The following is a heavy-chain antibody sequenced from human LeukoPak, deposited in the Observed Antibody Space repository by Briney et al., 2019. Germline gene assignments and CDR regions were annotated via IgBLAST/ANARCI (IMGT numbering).Heavy chain of an antibody. CDR3: AKDLKSQYGNGRDY. CDR1: GFTFSSYG. J-gene: IGHJ4*02. D-gene: IGHD2-8*01. CDR2: ISYDGSNK. V-gene: IGHV3-30*18. Sequence: GGSLRLSCAASGFTFSSYGMHWVRQAPGKGLEWVAVISYDGSNKYYADSVKGRFTISRDNSKNTLFLQMNSLRAEDTAVYYCAKDLKSQYGNGRDYWGQGTLVTVSS.